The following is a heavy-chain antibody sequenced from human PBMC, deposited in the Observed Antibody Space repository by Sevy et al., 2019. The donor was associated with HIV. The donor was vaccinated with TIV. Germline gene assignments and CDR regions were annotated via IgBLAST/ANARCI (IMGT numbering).Heavy chain of an antibody. CDR3: AVAVVVNDVAFDY. D-gene: IGHD2-15*01. CDR1: GFMFSNYW. Sequence: GGSLRLSCAASGFMFSNYWMSWVRQAPGKGLEWVANIKQDGSEKYYVDSVKGRFSISRDNAKKSLYLQMNSLRAEDTAVYYCAVAVVVNDVAFDYWGQGTLVTVSS. CDR2: IKQDGSEK. J-gene: IGHJ4*02. V-gene: IGHV3-7*01.